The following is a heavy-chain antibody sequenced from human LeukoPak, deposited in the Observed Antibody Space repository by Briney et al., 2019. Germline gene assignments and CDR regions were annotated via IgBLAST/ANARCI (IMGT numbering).Heavy chain of an antibody. CDR1: GFTFSSYA. CDR3: AKYGGDSSYYYYGMDV. J-gene: IGHJ6*02. D-gene: IGHD4-23*01. V-gene: IGHV3-23*01. Sequence: GGSLRLSCAASGFTFSSYAMSWVRQAPGKGLEWVSTISGSAGSTYYADSVKGRFTISRDNSKNTLFLQMNSLRAEDTALYYCAKYGGDSSYYYYGMDVWGQGTTVTVSS. CDR2: ISGSAGST.